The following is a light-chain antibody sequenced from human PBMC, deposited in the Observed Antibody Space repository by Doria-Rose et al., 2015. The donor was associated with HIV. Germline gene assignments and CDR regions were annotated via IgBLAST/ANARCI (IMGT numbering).Light chain of an antibody. V-gene: IGKV1-8*01. J-gene: IGKJ5*01. CDR3: QQYYRYPRA. CDR1: QGISSY. Sequence: TQSPSSFSASTGDRVTITCRASQGISSYLAWYQQEPGKAPNLLIYAASTLQSGVPSRFGGSGSGTDFTLTISCLQSEDFATYYCQQYYRYPRAFGQGTRLEIK. CDR2: AAS.